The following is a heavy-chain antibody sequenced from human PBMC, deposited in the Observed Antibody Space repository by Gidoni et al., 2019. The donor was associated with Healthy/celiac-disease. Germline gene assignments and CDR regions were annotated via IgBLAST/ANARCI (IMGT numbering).Heavy chain of an antibody. CDR3: ARGLKVAGLAY. Sequence: QVQLQQWGAGLLKPSETLSLTCAVYGGSFSGYYWSWIRQPPGKGLEWIGEINHSGSTNYNPSLKSRVTISVDTSKNQFSLKLSSVTAADTAVYYCARGLKVAGLAYWGQGTLVTVSS. J-gene: IGHJ4*02. CDR2: INHSGST. D-gene: IGHD6-19*01. V-gene: IGHV4-34*01. CDR1: GGSFSGYY.